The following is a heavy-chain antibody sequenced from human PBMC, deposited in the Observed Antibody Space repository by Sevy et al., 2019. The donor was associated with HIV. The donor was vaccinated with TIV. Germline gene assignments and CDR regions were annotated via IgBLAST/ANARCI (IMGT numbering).Heavy chain of an antibody. CDR3: ARGYVRGGYYFDY. CDR2: IYYSGST. Sequence: SETLSLTCTVSGGSISSGGYYWSCIRQHPGKGLEWIGYIYYSGSTYYNPSLKSRVTISVDTSKNQFSLKLSSVTAADTAVYYCARGYVRGGYYFDYWGQGTLVTVSS. D-gene: IGHD3-10*01. J-gene: IGHJ4*02. CDR1: GGSISSGGYY. V-gene: IGHV4-31*03.